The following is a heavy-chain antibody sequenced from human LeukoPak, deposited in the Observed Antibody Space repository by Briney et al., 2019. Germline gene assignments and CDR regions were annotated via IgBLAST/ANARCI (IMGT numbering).Heavy chain of an antibody. D-gene: IGHD2/OR15-2a*01. CDR2: ISYDGSNK. Sequence: GGSLRLSCAASGFTFSNYAMHWVRQAPGKGLEWVAVISYDGSNKYYADSVKGRFTVSRDNSKRTLFLQMNSLRAEDTAVYYCAKDLYTTSSGPDYWGQGTLVAVSS. CDR3: AKDLYTTSSGPDY. J-gene: IGHJ4*02. CDR1: GFTFSNYA. V-gene: IGHV3-30-3*01.